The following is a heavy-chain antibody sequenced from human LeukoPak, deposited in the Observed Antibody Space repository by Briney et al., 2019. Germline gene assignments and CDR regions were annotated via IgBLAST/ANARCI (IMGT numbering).Heavy chain of an antibody. D-gene: IGHD4-17*01. J-gene: IGHJ2*01. V-gene: IGHV1-69*13. CDR2: IIPIFGTA. Sequence: GSSVKVSCKASGGTFSSYAISWVRQAPGQGLEWMGGIIPIFGTANYAQKFQGRVTITADESTSTAYMELSSLRSEDTAVYYCARLSHDYGDHDWYFDLWGRGTLVTVSS. CDR3: ARLSHDYGDHDWYFDL. CDR1: GGTFSSYA.